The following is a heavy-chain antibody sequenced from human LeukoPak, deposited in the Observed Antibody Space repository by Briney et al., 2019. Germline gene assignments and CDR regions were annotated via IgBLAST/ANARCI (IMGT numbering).Heavy chain of an antibody. CDR1: GFTFSSYS. CDR3: ARSYCSGGSCYSYFDY. J-gene: IGHJ4*02. V-gene: IGHV3-21*01. D-gene: IGHD2-15*01. Sequence: GGSLRLSYAASGFTFSSYSMNWVRQAPGKGLEWVSSISSSSSYIYYADSVKGRFTISRDNAKNSLYLQMNSLRAEDTAVYYCARSYCSGGSCYSYFDYWGQGTLVTVSS. CDR2: ISSSSSYI.